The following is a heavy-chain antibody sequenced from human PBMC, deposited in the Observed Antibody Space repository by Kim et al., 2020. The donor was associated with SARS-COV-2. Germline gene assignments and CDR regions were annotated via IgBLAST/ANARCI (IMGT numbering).Heavy chain of an antibody. Sequence: GGSLRLSCAASGFTFGDYAMHWVRQAPGKGLEWVSGISWNSGSIGYADSVKGRFTISRDNAKNSLYLQMNSLGAEDTALYYCAKGSSPYYSYYMDVWGKGTPVTVSS. CDR3: AKGSSPYYSYYMDV. V-gene: IGHV3-9*01. J-gene: IGHJ6*03. CDR1: GFTFGDYA. CDR2: ISWNSGSI. D-gene: IGHD6-6*01.